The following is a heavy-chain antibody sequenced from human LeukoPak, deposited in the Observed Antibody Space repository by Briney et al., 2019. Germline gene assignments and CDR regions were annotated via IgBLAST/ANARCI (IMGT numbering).Heavy chain of an antibody. CDR3: ASQAGFDPTY. D-gene: IGHD6-19*01. CDR2: IYYSGST. J-gene: IGHJ4*02. V-gene: IGHV4-39*01. CDR1: DGSISSSYYY. Sequence: SETLSLTCTVSDGSISSSYYYWGWIRQPPGKGLEWIGSIYYSGSTYYNPSLKSRVTISVDTSKNQFSLKLSSVTAADTAVYYCASQAGFDPTYWGQGTLVTVSS.